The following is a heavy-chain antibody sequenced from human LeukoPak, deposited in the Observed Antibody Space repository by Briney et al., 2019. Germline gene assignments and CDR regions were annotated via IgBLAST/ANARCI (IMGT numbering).Heavy chain of an antibody. V-gene: IGHV3-23*01. CDR2: IRSGGENT. CDR3: AILSWDGRGSFY. CDR1: GFTFSTYS. D-gene: IGHD2/OR15-2a*01. J-gene: IGHJ4*02. Sequence: GGSLRLSCAASGFTFSTYSMSWVRQAPGKGLEWVSAIRSGGENTYYAASVRGRFTISRDNSRGTLSLQINSLRAEDTAVYFCAILSWDGRGSFYWGQGTLVTVSS.